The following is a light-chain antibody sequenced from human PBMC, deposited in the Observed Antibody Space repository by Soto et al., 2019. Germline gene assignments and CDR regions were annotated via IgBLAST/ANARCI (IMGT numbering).Light chain of an antibody. J-gene: IGLJ1*01. CDR2: EVS. Sequence: QSALTQPASVSGSPGQSITISCTGTSSDVGRYNHVSWYQHHPGKAPKLLISEVSKRPSGVSNRFSGYKSDYTASLTISGLPAEDEADYYCNSHTSGDFRVFGTGTKVTVL. CDR1: SSDVGRYNH. CDR3: NSHTSGDFRV. V-gene: IGLV2-14*01.